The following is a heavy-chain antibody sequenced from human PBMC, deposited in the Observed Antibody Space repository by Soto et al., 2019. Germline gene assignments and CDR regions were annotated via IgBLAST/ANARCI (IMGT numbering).Heavy chain of an antibody. CDR2: ISGSGGST. D-gene: IGHD3-22*01. CDR3: AKWSPYCNGRNSYYSGDFDY. J-gene: IGHJ4*02. CDR1: ELTFVGFA. Sequence: AAFELTFVGFAVRRIIKTQGTRLEGFSAISGSGGSTYYADSVKGRFTISRDNSKNTLYLQMNSLRAEDTAVYYCAKWSPYCNGRNSYYSGDFDYWGQGTLVTVSS. V-gene: IGHV3-23*01.